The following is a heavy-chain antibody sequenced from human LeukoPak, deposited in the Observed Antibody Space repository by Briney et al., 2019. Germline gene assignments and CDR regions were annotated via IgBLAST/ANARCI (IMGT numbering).Heavy chain of an antibody. D-gene: IGHD5-18*01. CDR1: GGSFSGYY. Sequence: SETLSLTCAVYGGSFSGYYWSWIRQPPGKGLEWIGEINHSGSTNYNPSLKSRVTISVDTSKNQFSLKLSSVTAADTAVYYCARAVGYSYGPTHNWFDPWGQGTLVTVSS. J-gene: IGHJ5*02. CDR2: INHSGST. CDR3: ARAVGYSYGPTHNWFDP. V-gene: IGHV4-34*01.